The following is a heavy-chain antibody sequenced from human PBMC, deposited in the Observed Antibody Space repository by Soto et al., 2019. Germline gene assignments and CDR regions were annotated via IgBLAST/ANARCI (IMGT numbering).Heavy chain of an antibody. J-gene: IGHJ6*02. V-gene: IGHV3-23*01. Sequence: GGSLRLSCAASGFTFSNYGMSWVRQAPGKGLEWVSAITGNAGSTYYADPVKGRFTISRDNSRNTMYLQINNLRAEDTAVYYCTKDQFSSGWYSDYYYGMDVWGQGTTVTVSS. CDR2: ITGNAGST. CDR3: TKDQFSSGWYSDYYYGMDV. D-gene: IGHD6-19*01. CDR1: GFTFSNYG.